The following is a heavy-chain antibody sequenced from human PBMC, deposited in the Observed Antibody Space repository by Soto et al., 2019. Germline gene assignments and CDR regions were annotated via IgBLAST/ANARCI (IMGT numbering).Heavy chain of an antibody. Sequence: PGGSLRLSCAASGFTFSNYWMGWVRQAPGKGLQWVANIRQDGNEKYYVDSVKGRFTISRDHAKNSLFLQMNILRADDTAVYYCARAPYYDVYFDYWGQGPPVTVPQ. D-gene: IGHD3-16*01. J-gene: IGHJ4*02. V-gene: IGHV3-7*03. CDR2: IRQDGNEK. CDR3: ARAPYYDVYFDY. CDR1: GFTFSNYW.